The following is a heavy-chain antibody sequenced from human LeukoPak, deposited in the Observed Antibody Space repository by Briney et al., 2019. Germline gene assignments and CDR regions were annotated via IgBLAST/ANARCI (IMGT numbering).Heavy chain of an antibody. CDR1: GGSISSGGYS. Sequence: PSQTLSLTCAVSGGSISSGGYSWSWIRQPPGKGLEWIGYIYHSGSTYYNPSLKSRVTISVDRSKNQFSLKLSSVTAADTAVYYCARRVSSEVYCDSSGSYFDYWGQGTLVTVSS. CDR2: IYHSGST. D-gene: IGHD3-22*01. J-gene: IGHJ4*02. CDR3: ARRVSSEVYCDSSGSYFDY. V-gene: IGHV4-30-2*01.